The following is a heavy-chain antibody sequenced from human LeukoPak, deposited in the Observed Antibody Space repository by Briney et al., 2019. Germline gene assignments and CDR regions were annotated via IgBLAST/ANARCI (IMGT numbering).Heavy chain of an antibody. D-gene: IGHD3-22*01. J-gene: IGHJ4*02. V-gene: IGHV3-66*01. CDR2: IYSGGST. CDR1: GFTVSSNY. Sequence: GGSLRLSCAASGFTVSSNYMSWVRQAPGKGLEWVSVIYSGGSTYYADSVKGRFTISRDNSKNTLYLQMNSLRAEDTAVYYCARDPGDHYYDSSGYSEGPYYFDYWGQGTLVTVSS. CDR3: ARDPGDHYYDSSGYSEGPYYFDY.